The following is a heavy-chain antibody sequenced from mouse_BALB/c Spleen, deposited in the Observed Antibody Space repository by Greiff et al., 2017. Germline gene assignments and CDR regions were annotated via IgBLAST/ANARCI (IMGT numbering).Heavy chain of an antibody. Sequence: EGKVVESGGGLVKPGGSLKLSCAASGFTFSDYYMYWVRQTPEKRLEWVATISDGGSYTYYPDSVKGRFTISRDNAKNNLYLQMSSLKSEDTAMYYCARVVDYWGQGTSVTVSS. V-gene: IGHV5-4*02. CDR2: ISDGGSYT. CDR1: GFTFSDYY. CDR3: ARVVDY. J-gene: IGHJ4*01.